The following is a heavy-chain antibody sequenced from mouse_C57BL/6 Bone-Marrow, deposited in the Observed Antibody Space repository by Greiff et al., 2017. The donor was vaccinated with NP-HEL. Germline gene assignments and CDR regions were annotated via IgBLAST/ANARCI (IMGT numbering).Heavy chain of an antibody. CDR2: IEPETGGT. V-gene: IGHV1-15*01. Sequence: QVQLKQSGAELVRPGASVTLSCKASGYTFTDYEMHWVKQTPVHGLEWIGAIEPETGGTAYNQKFKGKAILTADKSSSTAYMELRSLTSEDSAVYYCTRLGFFAYWGQGTLVTVSA. J-gene: IGHJ3*01. CDR1: GYTFTDYE. CDR3: TRLGFFAY.